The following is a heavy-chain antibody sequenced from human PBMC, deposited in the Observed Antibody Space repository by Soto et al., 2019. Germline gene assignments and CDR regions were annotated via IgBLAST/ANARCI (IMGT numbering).Heavy chain of an antibody. CDR2: ISGFNGNT. V-gene: IGHV1-18*01. CDR3: ARIGVSSGHESPDFDS. J-gene: IGHJ4*02. D-gene: IGHD3-16*01. CDR1: GYTFNTYG. Sequence: ASVKVSCKTSGYTFNTYGINWVRQAPGQGLELMGWISGFNGNTNYAADLQGRVTMTTDTSTSTAYMELRGLRSDDTAVYYCARIGVSSGHESPDFDSWGQGTLVTVSS.